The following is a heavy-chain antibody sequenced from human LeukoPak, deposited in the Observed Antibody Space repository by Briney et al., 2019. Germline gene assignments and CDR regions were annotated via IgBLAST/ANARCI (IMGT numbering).Heavy chain of an antibody. D-gene: IGHD6-13*01. Sequence: ASVKVSCKASGYTFTSYAMNWVRQAPGQGLEWMGGIIPIFGTANYAQKFQGRVTITADESTSTAYMELSSLRSEDTAVYYCARGEYSSSQYYYYGMDVWGQGTTVTVSS. CDR1: GYTFTSYA. CDR3: ARGEYSSSQYYYYGMDV. V-gene: IGHV1-69*13. CDR2: IIPIFGTA. J-gene: IGHJ6*02.